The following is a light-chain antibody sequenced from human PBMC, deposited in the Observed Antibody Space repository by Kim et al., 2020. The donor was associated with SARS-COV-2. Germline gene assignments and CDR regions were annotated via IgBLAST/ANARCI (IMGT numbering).Light chain of an antibody. CDR1: SSDIGSYNR. CDR2: EVI. V-gene: IGLV2-18*02. CDR3: ASYTSSSTYV. Sequence: GESVTISCTGSSSDIGSYNRVSWYQQPPDTAPKLIIYEVIYRPSGVPDRFSASKSDITASLTISGLQAEDEADYYCASYTSSSTYVFGTGTKVTVL. J-gene: IGLJ1*01.